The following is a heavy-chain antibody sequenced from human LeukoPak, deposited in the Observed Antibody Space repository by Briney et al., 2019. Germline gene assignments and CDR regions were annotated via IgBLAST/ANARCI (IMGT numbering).Heavy chain of an antibody. D-gene: IGHD3-10*01. V-gene: IGHV4-39*01. CDR2: IDYSGNT. CDR1: GDSISGSSYY. J-gene: IGHJ6*03. CDR3: ARHSGGHYYYYMDV. Sequence: PSETLSLSCTVSGDSISGSSYYWAWIRQPPGKGLEWIGSIDYSGNTPYNPSLKRRVTISVDTSKNHFSLKLSSVTAADTAVYYCARHSGGHYYYYMDVWGKGTTVTVSS.